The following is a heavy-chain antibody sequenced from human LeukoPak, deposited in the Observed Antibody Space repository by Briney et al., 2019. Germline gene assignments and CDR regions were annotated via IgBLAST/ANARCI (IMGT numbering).Heavy chain of an antibody. CDR2: ISSSGSTI. J-gene: IGHJ4*02. CDR1: GFTFSSYG. V-gene: IGHV3-48*04. D-gene: IGHD2-2*01. Sequence: PGGSLRLSCAASGFTFSSYGMSWVRQAPGKGLEWVSYISSSGSTIYYADSVKGRFTISRDNAKNSLYLQMNSLRAEDTAVYYCARDLSVVVPAAMGYWGQGTLVTVSS. CDR3: ARDLSVVVPAAMGY.